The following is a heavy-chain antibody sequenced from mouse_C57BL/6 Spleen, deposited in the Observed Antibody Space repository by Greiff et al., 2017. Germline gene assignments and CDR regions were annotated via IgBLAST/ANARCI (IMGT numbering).Heavy chain of an antibody. Sequence: QLQQSGPELVKPGASVKISCKASGYAFSSSWMNWVKQRPGKGLEWIGRIYPGDGDTNYNGKFKGKATLTADKSSSTAYMQLSSLTSEDSAVYFCALSGYYGSSPYYFDYWGQGTTLTVSS. CDR3: ALSGYYGSSPYYFDY. CDR1: GYAFSSSW. D-gene: IGHD1-1*01. V-gene: IGHV1-82*01. CDR2: IYPGDGDT. J-gene: IGHJ2*01.